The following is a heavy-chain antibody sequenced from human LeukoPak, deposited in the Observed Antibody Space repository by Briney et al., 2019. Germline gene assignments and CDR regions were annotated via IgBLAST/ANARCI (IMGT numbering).Heavy chain of an antibody. V-gene: IGHV3-23*01. CDR3: ARGGGVYYGSSGYVDY. CDR2: VNSGGDT. J-gene: IGHJ4*02. Sequence: GGSLRLSCAASGFTISDSAMSWVRQAPGKGLQWVSTVNSGGDTSYADSVKGRFTISRDISKNTLFLYMNTLRAEDTALYYCARGGGVYYGSSGYVDYWGQGTLVTVSS. D-gene: IGHD3-22*01. CDR1: GFTISDSA.